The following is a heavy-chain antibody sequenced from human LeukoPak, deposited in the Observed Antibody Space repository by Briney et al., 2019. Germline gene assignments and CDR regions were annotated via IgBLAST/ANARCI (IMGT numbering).Heavy chain of an antibody. J-gene: IGHJ4*02. Sequence: PSGTLSLTCAVSGASISSSKRWSWVRQPPGKRLEWIGEIYHTGSTNYNPSLKSRVTMSVDKSNNQFSLKLSSVTAADTAVYYCATYVRSFDYWGQGALVTVSS. D-gene: IGHD3-16*01. CDR2: IYHTGST. V-gene: IGHV4-4*02. CDR3: ATYVRSFDY. CDR1: GASISSSKR.